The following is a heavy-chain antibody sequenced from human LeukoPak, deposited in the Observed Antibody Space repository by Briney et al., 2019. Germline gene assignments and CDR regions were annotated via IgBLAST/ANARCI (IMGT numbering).Heavy chain of an antibody. Sequence: SETLSLTCTASGDSISSGGYYWSWIRQPPGKGLEWIGEINHSGSTNYNPSLKSRVTISVDTSKNQFSLKLSSVTAADTAVYYCARGVLSNPYYFDYWGQGTLVTVSS. CDR2: INHSGST. CDR3: ARGVLSNPYYFDY. CDR1: GDSISSGGYY. V-gene: IGHV4-39*07. J-gene: IGHJ4*02. D-gene: IGHD2/OR15-2a*01.